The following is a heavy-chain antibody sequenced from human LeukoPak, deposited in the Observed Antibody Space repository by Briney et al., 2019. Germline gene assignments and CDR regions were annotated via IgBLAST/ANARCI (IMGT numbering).Heavy chain of an antibody. Sequence: GGSLRLSCAASGFTFSTYVMAWVRQAPGKGLEWVSAILGSGGGTYYTDSVKGRFTISRDNSKNTLYLQMNSLRAEDTAVYYCATTPGAYYYYHMDVWGQGTTVTVSS. CDR1: GFTFSTYV. CDR2: ILGSGGGT. V-gene: IGHV3-23*01. D-gene: IGHD3-10*01. CDR3: ATTPGAYYYYHMDV. J-gene: IGHJ6*02.